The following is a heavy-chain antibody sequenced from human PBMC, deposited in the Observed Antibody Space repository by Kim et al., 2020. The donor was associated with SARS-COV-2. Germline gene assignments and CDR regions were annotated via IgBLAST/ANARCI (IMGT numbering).Heavy chain of an antibody. CDR3: ARATMIVVGVDAFDI. V-gene: IGHV1-46*01. J-gene: IGHJ3*02. Sequence: QKLQGRVTMTRDTSTSTVYMELSSLRSEDTAVYYCARATMIVVGVDAFDIWGQGTMVTVSS. D-gene: IGHD3-22*01.